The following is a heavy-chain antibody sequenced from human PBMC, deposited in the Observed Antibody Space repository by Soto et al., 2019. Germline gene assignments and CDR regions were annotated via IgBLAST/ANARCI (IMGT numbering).Heavy chain of an antibody. CDR2: LYHSGST. CDR1: GGSISDGTYS. J-gene: IGHJ6*02. V-gene: IGHV4-30-2*01. Sequence: PSETLSLTCAVSGGSISDGTYSWSWIRQPPGKGLEWIGYLYHSGSTYYNPSLKSRVTISVDRSNNQFFLKLTSVTAADTAVYYCAGGEGLGDSMDVWGQGTTVTVSS. CDR3: AGGEGLGDSMDV. D-gene: IGHD3-16*01.